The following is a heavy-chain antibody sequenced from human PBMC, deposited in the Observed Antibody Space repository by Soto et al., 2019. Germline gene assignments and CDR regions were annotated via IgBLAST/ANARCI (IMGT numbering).Heavy chain of an antibody. CDR2: ISSSSSYI. J-gene: IGHJ5*02. CDR3: ASQRAAAGTVWFDP. V-gene: IGHV3-21*01. D-gene: IGHD6-13*01. Sequence: GGSLRLSCAASGFTFNSYWGNWVRQAPGRGLEWVPSISSSSSYIYYADSVKGRFTISRDNAKNSLYLQMNSLRAEDTAVYYCASQRAAAGTVWFDPWGQGTLVTVSS. CDR1: GFTFNSYW.